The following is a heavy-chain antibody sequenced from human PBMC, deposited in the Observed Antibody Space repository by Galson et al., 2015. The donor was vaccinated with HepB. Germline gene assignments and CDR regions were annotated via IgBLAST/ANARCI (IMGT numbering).Heavy chain of an antibody. CDR1: GFTFSSYA. CDR2: ISYGGSNK. Sequence: SLRLSCAASGFTFSSYAMHWVRQAPGKGLEWVAVISYGGSNKYYADSVKGRFTISRDNSKNTLYLQMNSLRAEDTAVYYCARAYSSGWYGDFDYWGQGTLVTVSS. J-gene: IGHJ4*02. D-gene: IGHD6-19*01. CDR3: ARAYSSGWYGDFDY. V-gene: IGHV3-30*04.